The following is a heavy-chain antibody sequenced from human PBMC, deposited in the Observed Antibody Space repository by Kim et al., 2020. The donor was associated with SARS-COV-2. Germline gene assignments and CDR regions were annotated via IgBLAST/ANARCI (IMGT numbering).Heavy chain of an antibody. CDR1: GLTFRGYD. D-gene: IGHD2-15*01. CDR2: ISGSGSGK. V-gene: IGHV3-48*03. J-gene: IGHJ3*02. CDR3: ARAVVFSPGSFDI. Sequence: GGSLGLSCAASGLTFRGYDMNWVRQAPGKGLEWVSYISGSGSGKYYADSVKGRFTISRDNAKDSLYLQMNGLRAEDTAVYYCARAVVFSPGSFDIWGQGTLVTVSS.